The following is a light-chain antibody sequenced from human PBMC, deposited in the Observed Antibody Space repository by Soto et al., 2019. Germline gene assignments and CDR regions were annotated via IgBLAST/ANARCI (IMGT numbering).Light chain of an antibody. V-gene: IGLV1-47*01. Sequence: QSVLTQPPSASGTPGQRVTISCSGSSSHIGSNYVYWYQQLPGTAPKLLIYRNNQRPSGVPDRFSGSKSGTSASLAISGLRSEDEADYYCAAWDDSLSGGVFGPGTKLTVL. CDR3: AAWDDSLSGGV. J-gene: IGLJ1*01. CDR2: RNN. CDR1: SSHIGSNY.